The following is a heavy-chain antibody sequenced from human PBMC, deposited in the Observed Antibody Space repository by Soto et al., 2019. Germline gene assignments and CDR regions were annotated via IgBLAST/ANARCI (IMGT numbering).Heavy chain of an antibody. J-gene: IGHJ4*02. Sequence: PSEILSLTCTVSGDSIRSGTYSWDWLRQSPGKGLEWIGCFWSTGATYYNPSLKARLTIYLDTSKNQFSLNLNSVTAADTAVYFCARRPLAYFDYWGRGTQVTVS. D-gene: IGHD6-13*01. V-gene: IGHV4-39*01. CDR1: GDSIRSGTYS. CDR3: ARRPLAYFDY. CDR2: FWSTGAT.